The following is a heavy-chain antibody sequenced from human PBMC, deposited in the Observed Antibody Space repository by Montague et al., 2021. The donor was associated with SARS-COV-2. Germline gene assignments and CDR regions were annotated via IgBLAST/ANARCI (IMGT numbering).Heavy chain of an antibody. CDR3: ARLWDFYGSGSYKNSWFDP. CDR1: AVSICTNSDY. CDR2: VFYCGST. D-gene: IGHD3-10*01. J-gene: IGHJ5*02. V-gene: IGHV4-39*02. Sequence: SETLSLTCTVPAVSICTNSDYEPWIPHLHSNHLNRICGVFYCGSTYFNPSLESRLTMSVDTSKNHFSLKLSSVTAADTAVYYCARLWDFYGSGSYKNSWFDPWGQGTRVTVSS.